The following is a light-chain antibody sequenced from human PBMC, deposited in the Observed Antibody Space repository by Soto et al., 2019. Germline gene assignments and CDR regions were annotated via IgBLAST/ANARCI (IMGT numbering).Light chain of an antibody. CDR2: STN. J-gene: IGLJ2*01. V-gene: IGLV8-61*01. Sequence: QAVVTQEPSLSVSPGGTVTLTCALSSGSVSTSYYPSWYQQTPGQAPRTLIYSTNTRSSGVPDRFSGSILGGKAALTLSGAQPEDEAEYYCLLYYGGVRVFGGGTKLTVL. CDR1: SGSVSTSYY. CDR3: LLYYGGVRV.